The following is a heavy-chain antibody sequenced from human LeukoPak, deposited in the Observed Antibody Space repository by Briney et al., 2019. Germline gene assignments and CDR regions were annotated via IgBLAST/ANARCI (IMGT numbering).Heavy chain of an antibody. Sequence: GGSLRLSCAASGFTFSDYYMSWIRQAPGKGLEWVSYISSSSSYTNYADSVKGRFTISRDNAKNSLYLQMNSLRAEDTAVYYCTRVTNDLPFDYWGQGSLVTVSS. J-gene: IGHJ4*02. CDR2: ISSSSSYT. D-gene: IGHD3-16*01. CDR1: GFTFSDYY. V-gene: IGHV3-11*05. CDR3: TRVTNDLPFDY.